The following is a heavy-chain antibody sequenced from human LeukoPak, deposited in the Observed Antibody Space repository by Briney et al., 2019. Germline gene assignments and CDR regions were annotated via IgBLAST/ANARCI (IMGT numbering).Heavy chain of an antibody. V-gene: IGHV3-48*01. Sequence: GGSLRLSCAASGFTFSSYSMNCVRQAPEKGLEWVSYISSSSSTIYYADSVKGRITISRDNAKNSLYLQMYSMRAEDAAVYYCARDLTGRGGDFWSGYYTGHYFDYWGQGTLVTVSS. CDR1: GFTFSSYS. CDR2: ISSSSSTI. D-gene: IGHD3-3*01. J-gene: IGHJ4*02. CDR3: ARDLTGRGGDFWSGYYTGHYFDY.